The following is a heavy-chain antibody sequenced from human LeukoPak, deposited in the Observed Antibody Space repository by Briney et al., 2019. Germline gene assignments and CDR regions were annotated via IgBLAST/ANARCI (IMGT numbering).Heavy chain of an antibody. CDR2: IRSKAYGGTT. J-gene: IGHJ4*02. V-gene: IGHV3-49*04. Sequence: PGRSLTLSCTASGFTFGDYAMSWVRQAPGKGREWVGFIRSKAYGGTTEYAASVKGRFTISRDDSKSIAYLQMNSLKTEDTAVYYCTRVGGSYYFDYWGQGTLVTVSS. CDR3: TRVGGSYYFDY. CDR1: GFTFGDYA. D-gene: IGHD1-26*01.